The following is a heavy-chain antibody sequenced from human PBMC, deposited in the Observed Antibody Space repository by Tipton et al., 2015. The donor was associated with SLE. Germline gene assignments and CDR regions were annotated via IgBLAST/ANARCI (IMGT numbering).Heavy chain of an antibody. CDR2: IKKDGSEK. J-gene: IGHJ4*02. Sequence: GTSEFTFSGYWMSWVRQAPGKGLEWVAYIKKDGSEKYYVDSVKGRFTVSRDNAKNSLYLQMNNLRVEDTAVYYCAVLGSDYWGQGTLVTVSP. V-gene: IGHV3-7*01. D-gene: IGHD3-16*01. CDR1: EFTFSGYW. CDR3: AVLGSDY.